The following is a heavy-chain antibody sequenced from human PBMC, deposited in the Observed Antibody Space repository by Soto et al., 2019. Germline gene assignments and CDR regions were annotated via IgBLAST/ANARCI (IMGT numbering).Heavy chain of an antibody. V-gene: IGHV3-30*18. J-gene: IGHJ6*02. Sequence: QVQLVESGGGVVQPGRSLRLSCAASGFTFSSYGMQRVRQAPDKGLEWVAVISYDGSNKYYADSVKGRFTISRDNSKNTMYLQMNRLRAEDTAVYYCAKDRPSGSRPYHYGMDVWGQGTTVTVSS. CDR3: AKDRPSGSRPYHYGMDV. CDR2: ISYDGSNK. D-gene: IGHD1-26*01. CDR1: GFTFSSYG.